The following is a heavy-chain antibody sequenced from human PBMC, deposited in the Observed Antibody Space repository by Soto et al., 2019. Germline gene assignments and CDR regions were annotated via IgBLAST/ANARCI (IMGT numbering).Heavy chain of an antibody. CDR1: GFTFSSYG. D-gene: IGHD4-17*01. CDR2: ISYDGSNK. CDR3: GEESGVTTVTIYGMGG. J-gene: IGHJ6*02. Sequence: QVQLVESGGGVVQPGRSLRLSCAASGFTFSSYGMHWVRQAPGKGLEWVAVISYDGSNKYYADSVKGRFTISRDNSKNPLDPQMDRLGAEDTAVYFRGEESGVTTVTIYGMGGWGQGTTVTVSS. V-gene: IGHV3-30*18.